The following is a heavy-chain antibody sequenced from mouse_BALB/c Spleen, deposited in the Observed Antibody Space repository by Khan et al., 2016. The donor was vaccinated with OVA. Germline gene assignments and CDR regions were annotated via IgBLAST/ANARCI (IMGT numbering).Heavy chain of an antibody. J-gene: IGHJ3*01. Sequence: QVQLKQSGAELVRPGSSVKISCKASGYAFSNYWMNWVKQRPGQGLEWIGQIYPGDGDTSFNGKFRGKATLTADKSSSTAYMQLSSLTSEDSAVYFCARSEYDYFAYWGQGTLVTGSA. V-gene: IGHV1-80*01. D-gene: IGHD2-14*01. CDR2: IYPGDGDT. CDR1: GYAFSNYW. CDR3: ARSEYDYFAY.